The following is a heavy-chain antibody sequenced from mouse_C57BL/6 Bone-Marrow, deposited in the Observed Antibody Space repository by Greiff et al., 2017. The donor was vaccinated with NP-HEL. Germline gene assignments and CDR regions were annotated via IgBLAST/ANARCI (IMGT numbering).Heavy chain of an antibody. CDR1: GYAFTNYL. J-gene: IGHJ2*01. CDR2: INPGSGGT. D-gene: IGHD1-1*01. CDR3: ARRGIYYGSFDY. Sequence: VQLQQSGAELVRPGTSVKVSCKASGYAFTNYLIEWVKQRPGQGLEWIGVINPGSGGTNYNEKFKGKATLTADKSSSTAYMQLSSLTSEDSAVYFCARRGIYYGSFDYWGQGTTLTVSS. V-gene: IGHV1-54*01.